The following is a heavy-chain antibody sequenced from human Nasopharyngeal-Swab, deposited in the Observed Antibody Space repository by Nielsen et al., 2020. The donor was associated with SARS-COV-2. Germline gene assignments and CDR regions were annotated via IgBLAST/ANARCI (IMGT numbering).Heavy chain of an antibody. J-gene: IGHJ5*02. CDR2: VFYSGST. Sequence: SETLSLTCAVYGGSFSGYYWSWIRQPPGKGLEWIGYVFYSGSTNYNPSLKSRVTISVDTSENQFSLKLSSVTAADTAVYYCAGYDFWDLGWFDPWGQGTLVTVSS. CDR3: AGYDFWDLGWFDP. V-gene: IGHV4-59*01. CDR1: GGSFSGYY. D-gene: IGHD3-3*01.